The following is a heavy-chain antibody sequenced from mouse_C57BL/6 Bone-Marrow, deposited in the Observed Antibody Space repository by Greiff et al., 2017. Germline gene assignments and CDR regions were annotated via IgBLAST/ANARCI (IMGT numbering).Heavy chain of an antibody. Sequence: EVNVVESGGGLVKPGGSLRLSCAASGFTFSDSGMHLVRHAPEKGLEWVAYISSGCSTIYYADTVKGRFTISRDNAKNTLFLQMTSLRSEDTAMYYCARRLWFFDYWGKGTTLTVSS. V-gene: IGHV5-17*01. J-gene: IGHJ2*01. D-gene: IGHD2-2*01. CDR3: ARRLWFFDY. CDR1: GFTFSDSG. CDR2: ISSGCSTI.